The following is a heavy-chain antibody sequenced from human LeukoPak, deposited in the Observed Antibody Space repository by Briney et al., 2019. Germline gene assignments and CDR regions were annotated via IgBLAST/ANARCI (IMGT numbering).Heavy chain of an antibody. D-gene: IGHD3-10*01. CDR2: ISGSGGAT. J-gene: IGHJ4*02. CDR3: AKDLPNYGSGSSDFDY. Sequence: GGSLRLSCAASGFTFNNYAMSWVRQAPGKGLEWVSAISGSGGATYYADSVKGRFTISRDNSKNTLFLHMNSLRVEDTAVYYCAKDLPNYGSGSSDFDYWGQGTLVTVSS. CDR1: GFTFNNYA. V-gene: IGHV3-23*01.